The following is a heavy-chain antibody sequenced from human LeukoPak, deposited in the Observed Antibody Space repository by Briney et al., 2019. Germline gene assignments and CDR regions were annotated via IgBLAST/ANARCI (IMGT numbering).Heavy chain of an antibody. CDR3: ARGVGATTVRAFDI. CDR2: DYYSGST. CDR1: GGSISGGSYY. V-gene: IGHV4-39*07. Sequence: SETLSLTCTVSGGSISGGSYYWGWIRQPPGKGLEWIGSDYYSGSTNYNPSLKSRVTISVDTSKNQFSLKLSSVTAADTAVYYCARGVGATTVRAFDIWGQGTMVTVSS. D-gene: IGHD1-26*01. J-gene: IGHJ3*02.